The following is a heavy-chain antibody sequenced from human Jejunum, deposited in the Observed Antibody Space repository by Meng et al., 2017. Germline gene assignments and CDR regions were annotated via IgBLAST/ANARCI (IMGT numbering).Heavy chain of an antibody. J-gene: IGHJ4*02. Sequence: GESLKISCAASGFTFSNYFMAWVRQAPGKGPEWVSTVSSGGGSTYYADSVKGRFTIYRDSSKNMLSLQMNSLRDEDTAVYYCAREVVGGLFFWDFWGQGTLVTVSS. V-gene: IGHV3-23*01. CDR1: GFTFSNYF. CDR3: AREVVGGLFFWDF. D-gene: IGHD1-26*01. CDR2: VSSGGGST.